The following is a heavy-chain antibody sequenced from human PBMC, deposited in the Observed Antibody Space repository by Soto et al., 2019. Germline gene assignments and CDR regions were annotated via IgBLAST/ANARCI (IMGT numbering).Heavy chain of an antibody. CDR3: ARDLAKGGGSAGFDY. CDR2: IIPIFGTA. CDR1: GGTFSSYA. J-gene: IGHJ4*02. Sequence: SVKVSCKASGGTFSSYAISWVRQAPGQGLEWMGGIIPIFGTANYAQKFQGRVTITADESTSTAYIELSSLRSEDTAVYYCARDLAKGGGSAGFDYWGQGTLVTVSS. D-gene: IGHD1-26*01. V-gene: IGHV1-69*13.